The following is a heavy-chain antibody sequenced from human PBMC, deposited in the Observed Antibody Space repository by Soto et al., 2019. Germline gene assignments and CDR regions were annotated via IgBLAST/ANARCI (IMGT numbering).Heavy chain of an antibody. J-gene: IGHJ4*02. V-gene: IGHV1-69*02. CDR1: GGTFSSYT. CDR3: ARAGDDYGYDY. Sequence: SVKVSCKASGGTFSSYTISWVRQAPGQGLEWMGRVIPILGIANYAQKFQGRVTITADKSTSTAYMELSSLRSEDTAVYYCARAGDDYGYDYWGQGTLVTVSS. CDR2: VIPILGIA. D-gene: IGHD4-17*01.